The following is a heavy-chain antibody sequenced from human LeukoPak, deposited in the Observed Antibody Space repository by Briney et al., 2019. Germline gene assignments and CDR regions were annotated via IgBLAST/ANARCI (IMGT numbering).Heavy chain of an antibody. V-gene: IGHV3-15*01. CDR1: GFTFSDYY. D-gene: IGHD1-26*01. J-gene: IGHJ4*02. Sequence: GGSLRLSCAASGFTFSDYYMSWICQAPGKGVEWVGRIKAKAHGGTIEYAAPVKGRFTISRDDSKNTLYLQMNSLKTEDTAVYYCTTDGVGVEGATYDNWGQGTLVSVSS. CDR3: TTDGVGVEGATYDN. CDR2: IKAKAHGGTI.